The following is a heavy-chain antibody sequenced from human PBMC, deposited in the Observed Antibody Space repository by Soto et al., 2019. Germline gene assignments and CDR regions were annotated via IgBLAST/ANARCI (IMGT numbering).Heavy chain of an antibody. Sequence: QVQLVQSGAEVRKPGSSVKVSCKASGGTFSRHAISWLRQAPGQGLEWMGGIIPIFGTANHAQKFQGRVTIIADESTSTVYMELSRLRSEDTAMYYCARGWGYDSNDYYYAYWGQGTLVIVSS. CDR2: IIPIFGTA. J-gene: IGHJ4*02. CDR1: GGTFSRHA. D-gene: IGHD3-22*01. CDR3: ARGWGYDSNDYYYAY. V-gene: IGHV1-69*01.